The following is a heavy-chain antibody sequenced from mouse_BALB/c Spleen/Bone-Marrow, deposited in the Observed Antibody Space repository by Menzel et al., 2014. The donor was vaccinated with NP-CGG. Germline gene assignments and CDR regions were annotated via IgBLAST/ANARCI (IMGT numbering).Heavy chain of an antibody. CDR3: ARWLLNYYAMEY. Sequence: VQLKESGAELVKPGASVKLSCTASGFNIKDTYMHWVKQRPEQGLEWIGRIDPANGNTKYDPKFQGKATITADTSSNTAYLQLSSLTSEDTAVYYCARWLLNYYAMEYWGQGTSVTVSS. D-gene: IGHD2-3*01. CDR1: GFNIKDTY. V-gene: IGHV14-3*02. J-gene: IGHJ4*01. CDR2: IDPANGNT.